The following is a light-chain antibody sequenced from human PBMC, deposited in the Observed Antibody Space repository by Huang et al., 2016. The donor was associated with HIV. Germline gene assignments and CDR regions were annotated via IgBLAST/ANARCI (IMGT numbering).Light chain of an antibody. CDR2: AAS. Sequence: DIQMTQSPSSLSASVGDRVTITCRASQSISSFLNWYQQKPGKAPKLLIYAASSLESGVPSRFSGSGSGTDFTLTISSLQPEDFATYYCQQSYISAYTFGQGTKLEIK. J-gene: IGKJ2*01. V-gene: IGKV1-39*01. CDR1: QSISSF. CDR3: QQSYISAYT.